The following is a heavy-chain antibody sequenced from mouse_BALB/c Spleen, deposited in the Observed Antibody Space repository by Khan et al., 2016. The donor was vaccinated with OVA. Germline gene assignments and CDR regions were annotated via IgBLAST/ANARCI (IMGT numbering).Heavy chain of an antibody. J-gene: IGHJ3*01. Sequence: EVELVESGGDLVKPGGSLKLSCAASGFTFSTYVMSWVRQTPDKRLEWVATVSTGGTYTYYPDSVKGRFTISRDNAKNTLYLQMSSLRSEDTAMFYCARVAYRYDEEGFAYWGQGTMLTVSA. CDR1: GFTFSTYV. CDR3: ARVAYRYDEEGFAY. D-gene: IGHD2-14*01. V-gene: IGHV5-6*01. CDR2: VSTGGTYT.